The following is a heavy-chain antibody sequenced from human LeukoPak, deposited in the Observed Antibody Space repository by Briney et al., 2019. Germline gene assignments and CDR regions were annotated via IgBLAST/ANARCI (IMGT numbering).Heavy chain of an antibody. V-gene: IGHV4-59*01. CDR1: GGSISSYY. Sequence: SETLSLTCTVSGGSISSYYWSWIRQPPGKGLEWIGYIYCSGSTNYNPSLKSRVTISVDTSKNQFSLKLSSVTAADTAVYYCARVGDSSGYPYWYFDLWGRGTLVTVSS. D-gene: IGHD3-22*01. CDR3: ARVGDSSGYPYWYFDL. J-gene: IGHJ2*01. CDR2: IYCSGST.